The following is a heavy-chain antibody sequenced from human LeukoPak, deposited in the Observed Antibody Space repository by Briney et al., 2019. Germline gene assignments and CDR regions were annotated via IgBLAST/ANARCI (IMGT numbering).Heavy chain of an antibody. CDR1: GGSISSGGYS. J-gene: IGHJ4*02. Sequence: PSETLSLTCAVSGGSISSGGYSWSWIRQPPGKGLEWIGYIYHSGSTYYNPSLKSRVTISVDRSKNQFSLKLTSVTAADTAVYYCARSSDSYFLTDYWGQGTLVTVSS. CDR3: ARSSDSYFLTDY. CDR2: IYHSGST. D-gene: IGHD3-22*01. V-gene: IGHV4-30-2*01.